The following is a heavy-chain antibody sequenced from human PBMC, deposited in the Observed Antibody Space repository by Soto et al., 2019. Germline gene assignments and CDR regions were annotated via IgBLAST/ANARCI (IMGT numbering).Heavy chain of an antibody. CDR3: AKNQERELPRVIDF. V-gene: IGHV3-7*03. CDR1: GFTFSDSW. J-gene: IGHJ4*02. D-gene: IGHD1-7*01. CDR2: MNQNGGEK. Sequence: GSLRLSCAASGFTFSDSWMTWFRQAPGKGLEWVADMNQNGGEKYYVDSVRGRFTISRDRSKNTLYLQMSSLRAEDTALYYCAKNQERELPRVIDFWGQGTLVTVSS.